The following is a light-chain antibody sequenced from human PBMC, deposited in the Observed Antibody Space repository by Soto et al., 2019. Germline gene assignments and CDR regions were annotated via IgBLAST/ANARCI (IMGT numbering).Light chain of an antibody. CDR3: HHYGSSPPYT. CDR1: QSVDSYY. V-gene: IGKV3-20*01. CDR2: GAS. J-gene: IGKJ2*01. Sequence: EVVLTQSPGTLSMSPGESAILSCRASQSVDSYYLAWYQQKAGQAPRLLIYGASNRARASPDRFSGSGSGTDFTLTIKRLEPEDFALYYCHHYGSSPPYTFGQGTKLEIK.